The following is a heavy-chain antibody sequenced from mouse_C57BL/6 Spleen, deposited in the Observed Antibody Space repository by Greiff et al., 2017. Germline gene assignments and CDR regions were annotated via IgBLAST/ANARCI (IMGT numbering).Heavy chain of an antibody. J-gene: IGHJ4*01. Sequence: VQLQQSGPELVKPGASVKISCKASGYTFTDYYMNWVKQSHGKSLEWIGDINPNNGGTSYNQKFKGKATLTVDKSSSTAYMELRSLTSEDSADYYCARQENYGSSLYYYAMDYWGQGTSVTVSS. D-gene: IGHD1-1*01. CDR1: GYTFTDYY. V-gene: IGHV1-26*01. CDR2: INPNNGGT. CDR3: ARQENYGSSLYYYAMDY.